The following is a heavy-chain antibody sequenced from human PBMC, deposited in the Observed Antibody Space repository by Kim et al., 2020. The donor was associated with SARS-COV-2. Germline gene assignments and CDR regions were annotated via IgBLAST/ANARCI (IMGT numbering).Heavy chain of an antibody. D-gene: IGHD3-10*01. V-gene: IGHV4-39*01. CDR2: IYYSGST. CDR1: GGSISSSSYY. CDR3: ASGWGFGEPASGFDP. J-gene: IGHJ5*02. Sequence: SETLSLTCTVSGGSISSSSYYWGWIRQPPGKGLEWIGSIYYSGSTYYNPSLKSRVTISVDTSKNQFSLKLSSVTAADTAVYYCASGWGFGEPASGFDPWGQGTLVTVSS.